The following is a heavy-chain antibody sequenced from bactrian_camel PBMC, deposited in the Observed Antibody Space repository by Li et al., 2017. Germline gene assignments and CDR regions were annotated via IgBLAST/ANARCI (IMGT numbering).Heavy chain of an antibody. CDR2: IGSDGNT. CDR3: AASARPGYAVGSLAASAYNY. V-gene: IGHV3S55*01. CDR1: GPTYSRRS. Sequence: VESGGGSVQAGGSLRLSCAASGPTYSRRSMAWFRQAPGKEREGVAGIGSDGNTVYANSVKGRFTISEDNAKNTLFLQMNSLKPEDTAMYYCAASARPGYAVGSLAASAYNYWGQGTQVTVS. D-gene: IGHD1*01. J-gene: IGHJ4*01.